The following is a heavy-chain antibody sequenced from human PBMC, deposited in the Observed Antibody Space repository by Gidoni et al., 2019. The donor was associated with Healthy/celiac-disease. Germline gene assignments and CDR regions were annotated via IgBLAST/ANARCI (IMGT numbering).Heavy chain of an antibody. Sequence: QVQLQQWGAGLLKPSETLSLTCAVYGGSFSGYYWSWIRQPPGKGLEWIGEINHSGSTNYNPSLKSRVTISVDTSKNQFSLKLSSVTAADTAVYYCARGVGSGGDCPYCYYGMDVWGQGTTVTVSS. V-gene: IGHV4-34*01. CDR1: GGSFSGYY. CDR2: INHSGST. D-gene: IGHD2-21*02. J-gene: IGHJ6*02. CDR3: ARGVGSGGDCPYCYYGMDV.